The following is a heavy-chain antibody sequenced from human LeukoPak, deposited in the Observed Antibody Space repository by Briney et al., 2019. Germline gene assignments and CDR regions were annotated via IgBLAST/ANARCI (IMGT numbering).Heavy chain of an antibody. Sequence: GGSLRLSCAASGLTFSSYAMSWVRQAPGKGLEWVSAISGSGGSTYYADSVKGRFTISRDNSKNTLYLQMNSLRAEDTAVYYCAKDYESGDIAVVVAAFDYFDYWGQGTLVTVSS. D-gene: IGHD2-15*01. CDR2: ISGSGGST. CDR1: GLTFSSYA. V-gene: IGHV3-23*01. CDR3: AKDYESGDIAVVVAAFDYFDY. J-gene: IGHJ4*02.